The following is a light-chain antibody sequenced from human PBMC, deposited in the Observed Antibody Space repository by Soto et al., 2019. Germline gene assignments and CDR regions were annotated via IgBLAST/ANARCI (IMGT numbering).Light chain of an antibody. CDR1: SSNIGADYD. J-gene: IGLJ1*01. CDR3: QSYDSTLSARYV. Sequence: QSVLTQPASVSVAPGQRVTISCTGSSSNIGADYDVHWYQQRPGTAPKLLIFGNNNRPSGVPDRFSGSKSGTSASLAITGLQAEDEGDYYCQSYDSTLSARYVFGTGTKVTVL. CDR2: GNN. V-gene: IGLV1-40*01.